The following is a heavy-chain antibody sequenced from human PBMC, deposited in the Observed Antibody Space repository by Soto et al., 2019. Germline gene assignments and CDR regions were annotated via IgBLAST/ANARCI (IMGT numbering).Heavy chain of an antibody. D-gene: IGHD7-27*01. CDR3: ARRWGTYFDF. CDR2: IYYSGST. Sequence: SETLSLTCTVSGGSISSYYWSWIRQPPGKGLEWIGYIYYSGSTDYDPSLKSRVTISVDTSKNQFSLKLSSVTAADMAVYYCARRWGTYFDFWGQGTLVTVS. CDR1: GGSISSYY. J-gene: IGHJ4*02. V-gene: IGHV4-59*01.